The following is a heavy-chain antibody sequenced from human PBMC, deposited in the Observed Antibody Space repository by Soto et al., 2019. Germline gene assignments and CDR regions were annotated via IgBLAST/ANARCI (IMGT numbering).Heavy chain of an antibody. Sequence: EVQLVESGGGLVQPGGSLRLSCAASGFSFHTYEMNWVRRAPGKGLEWVSYISPSGSTIYYADSVKGRFTISRDNGKNSLYLQMNSLSAEDTAVYYCAYGGSCDYWGQGTQVTVSS. V-gene: IGHV3-48*03. CDR2: ISPSGSTI. D-gene: IGHD1-26*01. CDR1: GFSFHTYE. J-gene: IGHJ4*02. CDR3: AYGGSCDY.